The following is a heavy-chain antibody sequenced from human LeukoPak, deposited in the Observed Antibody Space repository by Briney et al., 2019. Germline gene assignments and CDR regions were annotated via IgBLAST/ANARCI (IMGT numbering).Heavy chain of an antibody. CDR3: ARVYYYDSSGYYRRHYYFDY. Sequence: PSRTLSLTCAVSGGSISSGGYSWSWIRQPPGKGLEWIGYIYHSGSTYYNPSLKSRVTISVDRSKNQFSLKLSSVTAADTAVYYCARVYYYDSSGYYRRHYYFDYWGQGTLVTVSS. J-gene: IGHJ4*02. V-gene: IGHV4-30-2*01. D-gene: IGHD3-22*01. CDR1: GGSISSGGYS. CDR2: IYHSGST.